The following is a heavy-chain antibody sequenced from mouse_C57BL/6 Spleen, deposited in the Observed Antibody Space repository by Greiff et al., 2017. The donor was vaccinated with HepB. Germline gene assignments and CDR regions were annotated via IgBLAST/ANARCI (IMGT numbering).Heavy chain of an antibody. CDR2: IRSKSSNYAT. V-gene: IGHV10-3*01. J-gene: IGHJ4*01. CDR3: VRESNYPYYYAMDY. D-gene: IGHD2-5*01. CDR1: GFTFNTYA. Sequence: DVMLVESGGGLVQPKGSLKLSCAASGFTFNTYAMHWVRQAPGKGLEWVARIRSKSSNYATYYADSVKDRFTISRDDSQSMLYLQMNNLKTEDTAMYYCVRESNYPYYYAMDYWGQGTSVTVSS.